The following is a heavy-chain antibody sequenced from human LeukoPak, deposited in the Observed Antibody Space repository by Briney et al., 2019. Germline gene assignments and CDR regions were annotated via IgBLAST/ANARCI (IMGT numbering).Heavy chain of an antibody. D-gene: IGHD3-10*01. CDR1: GGSFSGYY. J-gene: IGHJ4*02. CDR3: ASQGLRGGYYFDY. Sequence: SETLSLTCAVYGGSFSGYYWSWIRQPPGKGLEWIGEINHSGSTNYNPSLKSRVTISVDTSKNQFSLKLSSVTAADTAVYYCASQGLRGGYYFDYWGQGTLVTVSS. CDR2: INHSGST. V-gene: IGHV4-34*01.